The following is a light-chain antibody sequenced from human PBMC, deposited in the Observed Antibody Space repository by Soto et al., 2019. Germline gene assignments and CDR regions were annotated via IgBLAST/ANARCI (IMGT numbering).Light chain of an antibody. CDR2: DAS. CDR3: QQYYSYWT. J-gene: IGKJ1*01. CDR1: QTISNW. Sequence: DIQMTQSPSTLSASVGDRVTITCRASQTISNWLAWYQQKPGKAPKVLIFDASTLENGVPARFSGSRSGPEFSLTISSLQPDDFATYYCQQYYSYWTLGQGTKLDIK. V-gene: IGKV1-5*01.